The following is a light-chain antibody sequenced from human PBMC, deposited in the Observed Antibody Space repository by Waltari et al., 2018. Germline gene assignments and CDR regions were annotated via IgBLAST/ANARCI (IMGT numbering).Light chain of an antibody. CDR2: KAS. CDR3: QQYDGFWT. CDR1: QSISDW. Sequence: DIQMTQSPSTLSASVGDRVTITCRASQSISDWFAWYQPKPGKTPKLLIYKASSLQSGVPSRFSGSGSGTEFTLTISSLQPDDFATYYCQQYDGFWTFGQGTKVDIK. V-gene: IGKV1-5*03. J-gene: IGKJ1*01.